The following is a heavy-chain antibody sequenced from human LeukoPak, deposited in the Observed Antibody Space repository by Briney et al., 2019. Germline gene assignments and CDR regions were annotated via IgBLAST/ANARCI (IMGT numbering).Heavy chain of an antibody. Sequence: SETLSLTCTVSGGSISSYYWSWIRQPPGKGLEWIGHIYYSGSTHYNPSLKSRVTISVDTSKNQFSLKVSSVTAADTAVYYCASLTSAGIQLWSAFHYWGQGTLVTVSS. CDR2: IYYSGST. CDR3: ASLTSAGIQLWSAFHY. V-gene: IGHV4-59*08. J-gene: IGHJ4*02. CDR1: GGSISSYY. D-gene: IGHD5-18*01.